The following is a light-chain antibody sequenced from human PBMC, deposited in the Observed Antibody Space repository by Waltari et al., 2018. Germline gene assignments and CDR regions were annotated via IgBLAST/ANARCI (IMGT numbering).Light chain of an antibody. CDR3: QQSKIWSA. V-gene: IGKV3-15*01. CDR2: GAS. Sequence: EIVMTQSPATLSVSPGERATLSCRASKGISSDLAWYQQKPGQAPRLLIFGASTRATGVPARFSGSGSGTEFTLTISSLQSEDFGVYYCQQSKIWSAFGQGTKVEIK. CDR1: KGISSD. J-gene: IGKJ1*01.